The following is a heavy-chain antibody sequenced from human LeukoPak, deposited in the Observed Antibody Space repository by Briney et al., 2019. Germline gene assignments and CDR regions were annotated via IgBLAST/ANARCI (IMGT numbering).Heavy chain of an antibody. Sequence: GGSLRLSCAASGFTFSSYGMNWVRQAPGKGLEWVSYISSSGSTIYYADSVKGRFTISRDNAKNSLYLQMNSLRAEDAAVYYCARDRLGVDYWGQGTLVTVSS. J-gene: IGHJ4*02. V-gene: IGHV3-48*04. CDR2: ISSSGSTI. D-gene: IGHD1-26*01. CDR1: GFTFSSYG. CDR3: ARDRLGVDY.